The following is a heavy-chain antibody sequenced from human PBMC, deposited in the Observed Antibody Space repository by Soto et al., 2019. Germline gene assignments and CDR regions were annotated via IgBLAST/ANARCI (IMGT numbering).Heavy chain of an antibody. CDR2: INHSGST. D-gene: IGHD3-10*01. CDR3: ARAITMVRGVTIYYCDY. V-gene: IGHV4-34*01. Sequence: PSETLSLTCAVYGGSFSGYYWSWIRQPPGKGLEWIGEINHSGSTNYNPSLKSRVTISVDTSKNQFSLKLSSVTAADTAVYYCARAITMVRGVTIYYCDYGGQGTLVTVS. J-gene: IGHJ4*02. CDR1: GGSFSGYY.